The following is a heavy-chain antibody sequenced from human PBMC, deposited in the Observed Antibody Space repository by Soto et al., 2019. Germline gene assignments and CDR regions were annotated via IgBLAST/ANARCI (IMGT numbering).Heavy chain of an antibody. D-gene: IGHD3-3*01. Sequence: SETLSLTCTVSGGSISSSSYYWGWIRQPPGKGLEWIGSIYCSGSTYYNPSLKSRVTISVDTSKNQFSLKLSSVTAADTAVYYCAGPYYDLYYYMDVWGKGTTVTVSS. CDR2: IYCSGST. V-gene: IGHV4-39*01. J-gene: IGHJ6*03. CDR1: GGSISSSSYY. CDR3: AGPYYDLYYYMDV.